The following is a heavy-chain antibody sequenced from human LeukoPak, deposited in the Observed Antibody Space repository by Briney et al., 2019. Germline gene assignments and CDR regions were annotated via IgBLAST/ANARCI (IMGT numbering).Heavy chain of an antibody. CDR2: IYYSGST. Sequence: SETLSLTCTVSGGSISSSSYYWGWIRQPPGKGLEWIGSIYYSGSTYYNPSLKSRVTISVDTSKNQFSLKLSSVTAADTAVYYCARRVEMATIWTFDYWGQGTLVTVSS. CDR1: GGSISSSSYY. D-gene: IGHD5-24*01. CDR3: ARRVEMATIWTFDY. J-gene: IGHJ4*02. V-gene: IGHV4-39*01.